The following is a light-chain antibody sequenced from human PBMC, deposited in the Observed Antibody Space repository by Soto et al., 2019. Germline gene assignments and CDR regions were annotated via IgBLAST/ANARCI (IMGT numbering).Light chain of an antibody. V-gene: IGKV3-11*01. CDR3: QQRRNWPWLT. Sequence: EIVLTQSPATLSSSPGERANLSCRTSLSVSDQLAWFQQKPGQAPRLLIYDASNRATGIPARFSGSGYGTDFTLSISSLEPEDVAVYYCQQRRNWPWLTFGGGTKVEI. CDR2: DAS. J-gene: IGKJ4*01. CDR1: LSVSDQ.